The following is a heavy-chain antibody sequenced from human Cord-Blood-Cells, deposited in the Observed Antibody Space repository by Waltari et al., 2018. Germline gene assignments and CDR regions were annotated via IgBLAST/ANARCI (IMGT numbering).Heavy chain of an antibody. J-gene: IGHJ4*02. CDR1: GYTFTGYY. Sequence: VQLVQSGAEVKKPGASVKVPCTASGYTFTGYYMHWVRQAPGQGLEWMGWINPNSGGTNYAQKFQGRVTMTRDTSISTAYMELSRLRSDDTAVYYCARDCSGGSCYFDYWGQGTLVTVSS. CDR2: INPNSGGT. CDR3: ARDCSGGSCYFDY. D-gene: IGHD2-15*01. V-gene: IGHV1-2*02.